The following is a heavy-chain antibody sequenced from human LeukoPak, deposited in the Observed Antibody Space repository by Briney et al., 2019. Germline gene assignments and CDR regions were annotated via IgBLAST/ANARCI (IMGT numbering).Heavy chain of an antibody. D-gene: IGHD3-22*01. Sequence: ASVKVSCKASGYTFTSYGISWVRQAPGQGLEWMGWISAYNGNTNYAQKLQGRVTMTTDTSTSTAYMELRSLRSDDTAVYYCARRFDSSGHPAFYYYMDVWGKGTTVTVSS. CDR2: ISAYNGNT. CDR3: ARRFDSSGHPAFYYYMDV. CDR1: GYTFTSYG. V-gene: IGHV1-18*01. J-gene: IGHJ6*03.